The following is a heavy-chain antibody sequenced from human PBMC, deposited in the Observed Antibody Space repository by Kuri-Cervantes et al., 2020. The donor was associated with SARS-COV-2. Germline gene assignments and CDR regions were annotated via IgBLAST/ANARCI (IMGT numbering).Heavy chain of an antibody. CDR2: ISYDGSNK. Sequence: GESLKISCTASGFTFGDYAMSWVRQAPGKGLEWVAVISYDGSNKYYADSVKGRFTISRDNSKNTLYLQMNSLRAEDTAVYYCARDLVGPFGYWGQGTLVTVSS. D-gene: IGHD2-15*01. J-gene: IGHJ4*02. CDR3: ARDLVGPFGY. V-gene: IGHV3-30-3*01. CDR1: GFTFGDYA.